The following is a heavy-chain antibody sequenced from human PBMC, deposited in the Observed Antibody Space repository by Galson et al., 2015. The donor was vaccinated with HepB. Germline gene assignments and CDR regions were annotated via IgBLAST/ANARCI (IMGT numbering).Heavy chain of an antibody. V-gene: IGHV1-58*01. J-gene: IGHJ3*02. CDR1: GFTFTSSA. CDR3: AADASYYYDSSGYAVGDAFDI. Sequence: SVKVSCKASGFTFTSSAVQWVRQARGQRLEWIGWIVVGSGNTNYAQQFQERVTITRDMSTSTAYMELSSLRSEDTAVYYCAADASYYYDSSGYAVGDAFDIWGQGTMVTVSS. CDR2: IVVGSGNT. D-gene: IGHD3-22*01.